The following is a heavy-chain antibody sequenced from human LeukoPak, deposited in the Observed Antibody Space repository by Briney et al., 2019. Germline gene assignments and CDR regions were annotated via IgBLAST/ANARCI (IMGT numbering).Heavy chain of an antibody. D-gene: IGHD3-10*01. CDR1: GFTFSSYG. CDR2: IRYDGSNK. V-gene: IGHV3-30*02. J-gene: IGHJ5*02. Sequence: GGSLRLSCAASGFTFSSYGMHWVRQAPGKGLEWVAFIRYDGSNKYYADSVKGRFTISRDNSKNTLYLQMNSLRAEDTAVYYCAGRYGSGSYLGFDPWGQGTRVTVSS. CDR3: AGRYGSGSYLGFDP.